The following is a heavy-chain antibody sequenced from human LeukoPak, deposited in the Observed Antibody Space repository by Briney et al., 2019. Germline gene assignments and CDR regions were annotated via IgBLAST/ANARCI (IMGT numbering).Heavy chain of an antibody. J-gene: IGHJ4*02. CDR1: GFTFSSYA. CDR3: AKEVERYRYGRGPFDY. V-gene: IGHV3-23*01. Sequence: GGSLRLSCAASGFTFSSYAMSWVRQAPGKGLEWVAAISGSGGNTYYADSVRGRFTISRDNSKNTLYLQMNSLRAEDTAIYSCAKEVERYRYGRGPFDYWGQGTLVTVSS. D-gene: IGHD5-18*01. CDR2: ISGSGGNT.